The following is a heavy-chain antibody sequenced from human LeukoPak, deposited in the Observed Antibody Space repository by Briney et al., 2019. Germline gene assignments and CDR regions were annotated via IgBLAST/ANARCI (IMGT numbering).Heavy chain of an antibody. CDR2: ISGSGGST. J-gene: IGHJ4*02. V-gene: IGHV3-23*01. CDR3: AKDASPNPMPLFDY. CDR1: GFTFSSYA. Sequence: PGGSLRLSCAASGFTFSSYAMSWVRQAPGKGLEWVSVISGSGGSTHYADSVKGRFTISRDNSKNTLYLQMNSPRAEDTAVYYCAKDASPNPMPLFDYWGQGTLVTVSS. D-gene: IGHD2-2*01.